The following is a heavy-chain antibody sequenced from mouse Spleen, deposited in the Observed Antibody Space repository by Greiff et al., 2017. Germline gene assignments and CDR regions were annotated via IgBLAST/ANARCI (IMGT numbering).Heavy chain of an antibody. J-gene: IGHJ2*01. D-gene: IGHD1-1*01. CDR3: ASSYGSSSDY. CDR1: GYTFTSYG. CDR2: IYPRSGNT. Sequence: QVQLKESGAELARPGASVKLSCKASGYTFTSYGISWVKQRTGQGLEWIGEIYPRSGNTYYNEKFKGKATLTADKSSSTAYMELRSLTSEDSAVYFCASSYGSSSDYWGQGTTLTVSS. V-gene: IGHV1-81*01.